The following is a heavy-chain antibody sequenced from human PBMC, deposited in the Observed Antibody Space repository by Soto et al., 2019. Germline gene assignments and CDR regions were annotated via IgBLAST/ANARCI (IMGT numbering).Heavy chain of an antibody. D-gene: IGHD5-18*01. V-gene: IGHV4-34*01. CDR1: GGSFSGYY. CDR3: ARGGGYSYGYGMSRSLDY. J-gene: IGHJ4*02. Sequence: QVQLQQWGAGLLKPSETLSLTCAVYGGSFSGYYWSWIRQPPGKGLEWIGEINHSGSTNYNPSLKSRVTISVDTSKNQFSLKLSSVTAADTAVYYCARGGGYSYGYGMSRSLDYWGQGTLVTVSS. CDR2: INHSGST.